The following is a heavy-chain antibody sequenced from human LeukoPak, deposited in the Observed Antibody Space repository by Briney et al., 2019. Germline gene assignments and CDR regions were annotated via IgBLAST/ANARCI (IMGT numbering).Heavy chain of an antibody. D-gene: IGHD3-10*01. V-gene: IGHV3-48*01. CDR1: GFTFSSYR. CDR3: ARDTHYYGSGSPAFDI. J-gene: IGHJ3*02. CDR2: ISFSSSTI. Sequence: PGGSLRLSCAASGFTFSSYRMNWVRQAPGKGLEWVSYISFSSSTIHYSDSMKGRVTVSRDNAKNSLYLQMNSLRAEDTAVYYCARDTHYYGSGSPAFDIWGQGTMVTVSS.